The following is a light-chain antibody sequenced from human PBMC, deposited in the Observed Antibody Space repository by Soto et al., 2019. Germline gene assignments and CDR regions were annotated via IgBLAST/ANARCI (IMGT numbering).Light chain of an antibody. Sequence: EIVMTQSPATPSVSPGERATLSCRASQSVSSNLAWYQQKPGQAPRLLIHGASSRATGIPARFSGSGSGTEFTLTISSLQSEDFAVYYCLQYNNWPPATFGQGTRLEIK. CDR3: LQYNNWPPAT. J-gene: IGKJ5*01. CDR2: GAS. CDR1: QSVSSN. V-gene: IGKV3-15*01.